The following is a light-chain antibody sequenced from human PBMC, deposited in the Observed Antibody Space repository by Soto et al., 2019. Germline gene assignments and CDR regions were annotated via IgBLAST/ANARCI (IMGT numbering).Light chain of an antibody. CDR2: EVT. Sequence: QSALTQPASVSGSPGQSITISCTGSSSDIGDYKYVSWYQQHPGKAPKLMIYEVTNRPSGVSHRFSGSKSGNTASLTISGLQAEDEADYYCSSYTRRSALHVVFGGGTQLTVL. CDR3: SSYTRRSALHVV. CDR1: SSDIGDYKY. V-gene: IGLV2-14*01. J-gene: IGLJ2*01.